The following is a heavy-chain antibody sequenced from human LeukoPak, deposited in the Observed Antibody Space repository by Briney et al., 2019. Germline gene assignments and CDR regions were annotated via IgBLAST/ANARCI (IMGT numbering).Heavy chain of an antibody. CDR1: GHSVSSKSAS. J-gene: IGHJ4*02. Sequence: SQTLSLTCAISGHSVSSKSASWNWIRQSPSRGLEWLGRTYSRSKWFNDYAVSVKSRITVTPDTSKNQFSLHLTSVTPDDTAVYYCARGTGSLDYWGQGTLVTVSS. CDR2: TYSRSKWFN. CDR3: ARGTGSLDY. D-gene: IGHD1-26*01. V-gene: IGHV6-1*01.